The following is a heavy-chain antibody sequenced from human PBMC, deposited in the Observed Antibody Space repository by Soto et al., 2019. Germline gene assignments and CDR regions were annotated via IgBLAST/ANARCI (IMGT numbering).Heavy chain of an antibody. CDR3: ARDRRPVITIFGGLDY. V-gene: IGHV3-30-3*01. CDR1: GFTFSSYA. J-gene: IGHJ4*02. D-gene: IGHD3-3*01. CDR2: ISYDGSNK. Sequence: GGSLRLSCAASGFTFSSYAMHWVRQAPGKGLEWVAVISYDGSNKYYADSVKGRFTISRDNSKNTLYLQMNSLRAEDTAVYYCARDRRPVITIFGGLDYWGQGTLVTVSS.